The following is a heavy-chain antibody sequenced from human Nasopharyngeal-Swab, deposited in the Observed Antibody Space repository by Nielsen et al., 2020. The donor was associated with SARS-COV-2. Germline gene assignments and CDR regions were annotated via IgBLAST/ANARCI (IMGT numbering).Heavy chain of an antibody. CDR3: ARSYSSSSGIDH. V-gene: IGHV1-46*01. J-gene: IGHJ4*02. CDR2: INPSGGST. Sequence: ASVKVSCKASGYTFTSYYMHWVRQAPGQGLEWMGIINPSGGSTNYAQKFQGRVTITADESTSTTYMELSSLRSDDTAVYYCARSYSSSSGIDHWGQGSLVTVSS. CDR1: GYTFTSYY. D-gene: IGHD6-6*01.